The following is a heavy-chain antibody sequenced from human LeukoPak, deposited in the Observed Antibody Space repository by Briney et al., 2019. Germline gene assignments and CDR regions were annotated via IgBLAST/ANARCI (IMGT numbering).Heavy chain of an antibody. CDR3: AKDGSGVPPSVNWFDP. V-gene: IGHV3-23*01. CDR1: GFTFSSYA. Sequence: PGGSLRLSCAASGFTFSSYAMSWVRQAPGKGLEWVSAISGSGGSTYYADSVKGRFTISRDNSKNTLYLQMNSLRAEDTAVYYCAKDGSGVPPSVNWFDPWGQGTLVTVSS. J-gene: IGHJ5*02. D-gene: IGHD3-10*01. CDR2: ISGSGGST.